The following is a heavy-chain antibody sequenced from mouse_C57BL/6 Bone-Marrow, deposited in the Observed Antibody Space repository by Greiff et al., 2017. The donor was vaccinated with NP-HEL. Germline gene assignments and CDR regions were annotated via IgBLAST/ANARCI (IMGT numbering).Heavy chain of an antibody. CDR1: GYTFTEYT. V-gene: IGHV1-62-2*01. D-gene: IGHD1-1*01. J-gene: IGHJ1*03. CDR2: FYPGSGSK. Sequence: VQRVESGAELVKPGASVKLSCKASGYTFTEYTIHWVKQRSGQGLEWIGWFYPGSGSKKYNEKLKDKATLTADKSSSTVYMELSRLTSEDSAVYFCARHEDQGFTTVVAPGYFDVWGTGTTVTVSS. CDR3: ARHEDQGFTTVVAPGYFDV.